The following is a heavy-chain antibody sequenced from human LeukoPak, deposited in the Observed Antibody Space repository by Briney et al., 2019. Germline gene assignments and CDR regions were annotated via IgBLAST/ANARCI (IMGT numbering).Heavy chain of an antibody. CDR1: GFSFSDYY. D-gene: IGHD2-2*01. CDR2: ITNSGSTI. CDR3: ARDRDCGTTTCSVDY. Sequence: GGSLRLSCAASGFSFSDYYISWVRQAPGKGLEWISYITNSGSTIYYAESVKGRFTISTDDAKNSRYLQMNDVRAEDTAVYYCARDRDCGTTTCSVDYWGQGTLVTVSS. J-gene: IGHJ4*02. V-gene: IGHV3-11*01.